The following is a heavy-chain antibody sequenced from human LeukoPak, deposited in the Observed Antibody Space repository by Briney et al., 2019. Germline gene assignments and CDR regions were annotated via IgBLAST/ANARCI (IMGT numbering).Heavy chain of an antibody. CDR3: ARGGRGAVTTNSYFYY. V-gene: IGHV3-21*01. CDR1: GFTFSSYS. Sequence: GGSLRPSCAASGFTFSSYSMNWVRQAPGKGLEWVSSISSSSSYMYYADSVKGGFTISRDNAKNSLYLQMTSLRAEDTAVYYCARGGRGAVTTNSYFYYWGEGTLVTVSS. CDR2: ISSSSSYM. J-gene: IGHJ4*02. D-gene: IGHD4-17*01.